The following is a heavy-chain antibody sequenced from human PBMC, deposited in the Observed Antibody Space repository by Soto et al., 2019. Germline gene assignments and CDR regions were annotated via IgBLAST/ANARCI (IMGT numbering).Heavy chain of an antibody. CDR1: GYKFTSSW. Sequence: ESLKISFRTSGYKFTSSWIAWVRQIPGKGLEWMGIIFPSDSDTRYSPSFQGQVTISADRSTSTVFLQWASLKASDTAVYFCARKDKSGYFNWFDPWGQGTLVTVSS. J-gene: IGHJ5*02. D-gene: IGHD3-22*01. CDR2: IFPSDSDT. V-gene: IGHV5-51*01. CDR3: ARKDKSGYFNWFDP.